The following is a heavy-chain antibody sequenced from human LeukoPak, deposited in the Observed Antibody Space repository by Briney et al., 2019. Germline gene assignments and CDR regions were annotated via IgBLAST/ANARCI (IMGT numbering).Heavy chain of an antibody. CDR3: ATDYVRPPFDY. J-gene: IGHJ4*02. Sequence: ASVKVSCKASGYTFTDHYMHWVQQAPGKGLEWMGRVDPEDGETIYAEKFQGRVTITADTSTDTAYMELSSLRSEGTAVYYCATDYVRPPFDYWGQGTLVTVSS. CDR1: GYTFTDHY. D-gene: IGHD3-10*02. CDR2: VDPEDGET. V-gene: IGHV1-69-2*01.